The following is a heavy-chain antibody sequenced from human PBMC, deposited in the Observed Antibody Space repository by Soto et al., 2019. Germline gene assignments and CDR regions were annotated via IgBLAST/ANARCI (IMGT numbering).Heavy chain of an antibody. Sequence: GGSLRLSCAASGFTFSSYAISWVRQAPWKGLEWVSAISGSGVSTYYADSVKGRFTISRDNSKNTLYLQMNSLGAEDTAVYYCAKDPYYSYGMDVWGQRTTVPVSS. J-gene: IGHJ6*02. CDR3: AKDPYYSYGMDV. V-gene: IGHV3-23*01. CDR1: GFTFSSYA. CDR2: ISGSGVST.